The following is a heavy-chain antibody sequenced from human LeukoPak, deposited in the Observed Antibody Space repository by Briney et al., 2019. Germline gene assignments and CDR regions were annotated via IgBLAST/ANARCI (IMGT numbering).Heavy chain of an antibody. D-gene: IGHD4-17*01. V-gene: IGHV3-33*01. CDR2: MWYDGSNK. CDR1: GFTFSSYG. J-gene: IGHJ4*02. CDR3: ARDEVTTPRD. Sequence: PGRSLRLSCAASGFTFSSYGMHWVRQAPGKGLEWVAVMWYDGSNKYYADSVKGRFTISRDNSKNTLYLQMHSLRAEDTAVYYCARDEVTTPRDWGQGTLATVSS.